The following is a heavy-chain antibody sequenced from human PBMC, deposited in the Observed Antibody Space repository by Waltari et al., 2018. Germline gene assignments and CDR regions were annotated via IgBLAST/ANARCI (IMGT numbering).Heavy chain of an antibody. V-gene: IGHV1-69*01. CDR3: ARALGMVVNLVPLYYFDY. Sequence: QEQLVQSGAEGKKPGSSVTVSCKASGGTFSSYAISPVRRAPGQGLEWMGGIIPIFGTANYAQKFQGRVTITADESTGTAYMELSSLRSEDTAVYYCARALGMVVNLVPLYYFDYWGQGTLVTVSS. D-gene: IGHD1-26*01. CDR2: IIPIFGTA. CDR1: GGTFSSYA. J-gene: IGHJ4*02.